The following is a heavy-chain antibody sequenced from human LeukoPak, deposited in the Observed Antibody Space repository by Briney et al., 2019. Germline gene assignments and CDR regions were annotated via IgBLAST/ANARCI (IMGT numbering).Heavy chain of an antibody. CDR3: ARDLGDYYYGMDV. J-gene: IGHJ6*02. V-gene: IGHV1-18*01. CDR1: GYTFTSYG. Sequence: ASVKVSCKASGYTFTSYGISWVRQAPGQGLEWMRWISAYNDNTKRAQKLQGRVFMTTDTSTRTAYMEMRSLRSDDTAVYYCARDLGDYYYGMDVWGQGTTVSVSS. CDR2: ISAYNDNT.